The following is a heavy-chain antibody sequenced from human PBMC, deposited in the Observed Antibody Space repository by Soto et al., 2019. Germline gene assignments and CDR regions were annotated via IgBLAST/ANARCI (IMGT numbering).Heavy chain of an antibody. J-gene: IGHJ6*02. V-gene: IGHV3-48*02. CDR2: ISSSSSTI. Sequence: EVQLVESGGGLVQPGGSLRLSCAASGFTFSSYSMNWVRQAPGKGLEWVSYISSSSSTIYYADSVKGRFTISRDNAKNSLYLQMNSLRDEDTAVYYCARDEGTTGYYYGMDVWGQGTTVTVSS. CDR3: ARDEGTTGYYYGMDV. D-gene: IGHD2-8*02. CDR1: GFTFSSYS.